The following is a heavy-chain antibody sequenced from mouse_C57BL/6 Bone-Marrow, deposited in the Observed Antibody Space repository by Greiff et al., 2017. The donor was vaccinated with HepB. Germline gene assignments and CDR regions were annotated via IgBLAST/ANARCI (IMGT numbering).Heavy chain of an antibody. CDR2: ISYDGSN. J-gene: IGHJ4*01. CDR1: GYSITSGYY. D-gene: IGHD2-1*01. CDR3: ARGGKRDAMDY. Sequence: EVKLVESGPGLVKPSQSLSLTCSVTGYSITSGYYWNWIRQFPGNKLDWMVYISYDGSNNYNPSLKNRISITRDTSKNQFFLKLNSVTTEDTATYYCARGGKRDAMDYWGQGTSVTVSS. V-gene: IGHV3-6*01.